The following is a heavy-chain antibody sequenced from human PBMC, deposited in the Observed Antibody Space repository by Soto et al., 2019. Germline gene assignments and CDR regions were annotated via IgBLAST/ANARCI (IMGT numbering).Heavy chain of an antibody. D-gene: IGHD3-22*01. CDR1: GFTFGSYD. J-gene: IGHJ4*02. CDR2: INSNGDNI. CDR3: ARVWANSGYYVAYDY. V-gene: IGHV3-74*01. Sequence: GGSLRLSCAASGFTFGSYDMHWVRLVPGKGLVWLSRINSNGDNIRYADSVKGRFTISRDNAKNTLYLQMNSLRAEDTAVYYCARVWANSGYYVAYDYWGQGTPVTVSS.